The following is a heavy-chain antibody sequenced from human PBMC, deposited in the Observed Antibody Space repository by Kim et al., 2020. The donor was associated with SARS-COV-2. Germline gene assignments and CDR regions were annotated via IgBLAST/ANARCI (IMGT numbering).Heavy chain of an antibody. D-gene: IGHD2-2*01. CDR1: GFTFSSYS. V-gene: IGHV3-21*01. CDR2: ISSSSSYI. CDR3: ARDGRYCSSTSCYYYYYGMDV. J-gene: IGHJ6*02. Sequence: GGSLRLSCAASGFTFSSYSMNWVRQAPGKGLEWVSSISSSSSYIYYADSVKGRFTISRDNAKNSLYLQMNSLRAEDTAVYYCARDGRYCSSTSCYYYYYGMDVWGQGTTVTVSS.